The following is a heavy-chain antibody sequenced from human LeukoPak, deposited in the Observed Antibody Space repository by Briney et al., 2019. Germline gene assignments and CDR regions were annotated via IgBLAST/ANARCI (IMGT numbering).Heavy chain of an antibody. CDR3: AKDSLDLDDGDPEADY. CDR2: IRYDGSNK. CDR1: GFTFSSYG. D-gene: IGHD4-17*01. V-gene: IGHV3-30*02. Sequence: GGSLRLSCAASGFTFSSYGMHWVRQAPGKGLEWVAFIRYDGSNKYYADSVKGRFTISRDNSKNTLYLQMNSLRAEDTAVYYCAKDSLDLDDGDPEADYWGQGTLVTVSS. J-gene: IGHJ4*02.